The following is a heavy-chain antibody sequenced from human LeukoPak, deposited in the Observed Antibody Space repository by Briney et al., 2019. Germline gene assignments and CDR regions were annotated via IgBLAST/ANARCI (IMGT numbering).Heavy chain of an antibody. Sequence: ETLFLTCAVYGGSFSGYYWSWIRQPPGKGLEWIGEINHSGSTNYNPSLKSRVTISVDTSKNQFSLKLSSVTAADTAVYYCARGSTIFGVVIIPFDYWGQGTLVTVSS. D-gene: IGHD3-3*01. CDR3: ARGSTIFGVVIIPFDY. J-gene: IGHJ4*02. V-gene: IGHV4-34*01. CDR2: INHSGST. CDR1: GGSFSGYY.